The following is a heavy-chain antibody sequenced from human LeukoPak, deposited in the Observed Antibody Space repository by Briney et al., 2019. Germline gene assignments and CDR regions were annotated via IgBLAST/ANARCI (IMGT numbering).Heavy chain of an antibody. D-gene: IGHD6-19*01. CDR1: GFSLSTSGMR. V-gene: IGHV2-70*04. J-gene: IGHJ4*02. CDR2: IDWDDNR. CDR3: ARLYSTGWYDY. Sequence: SGPALVKPTQTLTLTCTFSGFSLSTSGMRVSWIRQPPGKALEWLARIDWDDNRFYSSSLKTRLTISKDTSKNQVVLTMTNMDPVDTATYYCARLYSTGWYDYWGQGTLVTVSS.